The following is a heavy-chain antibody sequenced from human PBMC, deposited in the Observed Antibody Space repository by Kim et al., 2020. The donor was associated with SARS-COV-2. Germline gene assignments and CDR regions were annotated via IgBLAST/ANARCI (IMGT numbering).Heavy chain of an antibody. D-gene: IGHD3-9*01. Sequence: SETLSLTCTVSGGSISSYYWSWIRQPPGKGLEWIGYIYYSGSTNYNPSLKSRVTISVDTSKNQFSLKLSSVTAADTAVYYCAGRPVYYDILTGYYLDGRYYGMDVWGQGTTVTVSS. J-gene: IGHJ6*02. CDR2: IYYSGST. V-gene: IGHV4-59*13. CDR1: GGSISSYY. CDR3: AGRPVYYDILTGYYLDGRYYGMDV.